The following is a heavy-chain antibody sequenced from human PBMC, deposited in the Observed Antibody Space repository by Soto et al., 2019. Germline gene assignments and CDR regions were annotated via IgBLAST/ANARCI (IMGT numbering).Heavy chain of an antibody. Sequence: ASVKVSCKASGYTFTGYYMHWVRQAPGQGLEWMGGINPNSGATNYAQKFQGRVTITRDESISTAYMELSSLRSEDTAVYYCARAGKGMATIRDYYYGMDVWGQGTTVTVSS. D-gene: IGHD5-12*01. CDR2: INPNSGAT. J-gene: IGHJ6*02. V-gene: IGHV1-2*02. CDR1: GYTFTGYY. CDR3: ARAGKGMATIRDYYYGMDV.